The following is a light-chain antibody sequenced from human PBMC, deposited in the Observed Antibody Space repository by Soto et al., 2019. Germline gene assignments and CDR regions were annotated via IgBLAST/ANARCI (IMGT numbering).Light chain of an antibody. CDR2: AAS. J-gene: IGKJ3*01. Sequence: IQLTQSPSSLSASVGDRVTITCRASQGISSYLAWYPQKPGKAPKLLIYAASTLQSGVPSRFSGSGSGTDFTLNIRSLQHEDFATYYCQQLNSYPHTFGPGTKVDIK. V-gene: IGKV1-9*01. CDR3: QQLNSYPHT. CDR1: QGISSY.